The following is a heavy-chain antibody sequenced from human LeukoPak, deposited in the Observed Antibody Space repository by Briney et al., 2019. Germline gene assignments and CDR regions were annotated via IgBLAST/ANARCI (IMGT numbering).Heavy chain of an antibody. Sequence: SETLSLTCTVSGGSISSYYWSWIRQPPGRGLEWIGYIYYSGSTNYNPSLKSRVTISVDTSKNQFSLKLSSVTAADTAVYYCARGRGYYYDSSGYYTPPDNWYFDLWGRGTLVTVSS. CDR2: IYYSGST. CDR1: GGSISSYY. J-gene: IGHJ2*01. CDR3: ARGRGYYYDSSGYYTPPDNWYFDL. D-gene: IGHD3-22*01. V-gene: IGHV4-59*01.